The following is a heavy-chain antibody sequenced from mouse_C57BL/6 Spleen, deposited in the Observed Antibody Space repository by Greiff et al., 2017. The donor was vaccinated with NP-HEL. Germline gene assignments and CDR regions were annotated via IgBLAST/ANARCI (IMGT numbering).Heavy chain of an antibody. CDR3: ARSGYYYGSSTYYYAMDY. V-gene: IGHV1-53*01. D-gene: IGHD1-1*01. CDR2: INPSNGGT. CDR1: GYTFTSYW. J-gene: IGHJ4*01. Sequence: QVQLQQPGTELVKPGASVKLSCKASGYTFTSYWMHWVKQRPGQGLEWIGNINPSNGGTNYNEKFKSKATLTVDKSSSTAYMQLSSLTSEDSAVYYCARSGYYYGSSTYYYAMDYWGQGTSVTVSS.